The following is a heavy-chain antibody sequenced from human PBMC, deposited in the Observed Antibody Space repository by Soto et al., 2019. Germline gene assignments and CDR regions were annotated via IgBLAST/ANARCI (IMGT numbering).Heavy chain of an antibody. Sequence: PSETLSLTCTVSGGSINSTSYYWGWIRQPPGKGLEWIGSIYDSGTTYNNPSLKSQVAISLDTSKNHFSLTLSSVTAADTAVYYCARGPSGDKVHYWGQGALVTVSS. D-gene: IGHD7-27*01. CDR1: GGSINSTSYY. CDR2: IYDSGTT. CDR3: ARGPSGDKVHY. J-gene: IGHJ4*02. V-gene: IGHV4-39*02.